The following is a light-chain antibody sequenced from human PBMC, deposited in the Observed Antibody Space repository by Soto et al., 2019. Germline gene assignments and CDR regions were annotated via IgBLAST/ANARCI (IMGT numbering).Light chain of an antibody. CDR2: DVS. J-gene: IGLJ1*01. CDR3: CSYAGSYTYV. V-gene: IGLV2-11*01. CDR1: SSDVGGYNY. Sequence: QSVLTQPRSVSGSPGQSVAISCTGTSSDVGGYNYVSWYQQHPGKAPKLMIYDVSKRPSGVPDRFSGSKSGNTASLTISGLQAEVEADYSCCSYAGSYTYVFGTGTKVTVL.